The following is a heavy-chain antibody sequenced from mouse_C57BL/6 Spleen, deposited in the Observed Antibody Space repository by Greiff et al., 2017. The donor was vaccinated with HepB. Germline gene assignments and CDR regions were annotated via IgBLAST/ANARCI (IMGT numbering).Heavy chain of an antibody. V-gene: IGHV10-1*01. D-gene: IGHD3-2*02. CDR2: IRSKSNNYAT. J-gene: IGHJ3*01. Sequence: EVKVEESGGGLVQPKGSLKLSCAASGFSFNTYAMNWVRQAPGKGLEWVARIRSKSNNYATYYADSVKDRFTISRDDSESMLYLQMNNLKTEDTAMYYCVRRASSGSFAYWGQGTLVTVSA. CDR1: GFSFNTYA. CDR3: VRRASSGSFAY.